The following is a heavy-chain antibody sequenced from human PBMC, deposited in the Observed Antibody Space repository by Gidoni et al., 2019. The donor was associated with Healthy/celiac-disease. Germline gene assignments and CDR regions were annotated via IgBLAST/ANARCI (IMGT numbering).Heavy chain of an antibody. J-gene: IGHJ4*02. V-gene: IGHV3-23*01. CDR3: AKGGVVLRYDFWSGYYPLTYFDY. D-gene: IGHD3-3*01. CDR2: ISGSGGST. CDR1: GFTFSSYA. Sequence: EVQLLESGGGLVQPGGSLRLSCAASGFTFSSYAMSWVRQAPGKGLEWVSAISGSGGSTYYADSVKGRFTISRDNSKNTLYLQMNSLRAEDTAVYYCAKGGVVLRYDFWSGYYPLTYFDYWGQGTLVTVSS.